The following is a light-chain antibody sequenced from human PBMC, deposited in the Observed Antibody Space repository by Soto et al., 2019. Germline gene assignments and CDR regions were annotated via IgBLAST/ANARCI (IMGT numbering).Light chain of an antibody. CDR2: DVN. J-gene: IGLJ2*01. CDR1: GSDVGGYNF. V-gene: IGLV2-14*03. CDR3: CSYASSSTLVI. Sequence: QSVLTQPASVSGSPGQSITISCTGTGSDVGGYNFVSWYQQHPGKAPKLMIYDVNIRPSGVSNRFSGSKSGNTASLTISGLQAEDEADYYCCSYASSSTLVIFGGGTKVTVL.